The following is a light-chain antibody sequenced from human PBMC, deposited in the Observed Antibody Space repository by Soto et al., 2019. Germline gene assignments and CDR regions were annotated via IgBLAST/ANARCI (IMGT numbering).Light chain of an antibody. CDR3: QSYDSSLSGYV. V-gene: IGLV1-40*01. Sequence: QSVLTQPPSVSEAPGQRVTISCTGSSSNIGAGYEAHWYQQVPGTAPKLLIYENNNRPSGVPDRVSGSKSGTSASLAITGLHAEDEAEYYCQSYDSSLSGYVFGTGTKLTVL. J-gene: IGLJ1*01. CDR2: ENN. CDR1: SSNIGAGYE.